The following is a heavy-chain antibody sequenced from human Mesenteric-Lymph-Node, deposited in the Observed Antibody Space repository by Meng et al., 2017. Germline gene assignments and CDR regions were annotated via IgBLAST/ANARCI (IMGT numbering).Heavy chain of an antibody. CDR1: GFTFSTYW. Sequence: EVQLVESGGGLVQPGGSLRLSCAASGFTFSTYWMHWVRQAPGKGLVWVSRINSDGTITTYADSVKGRFVISRDNAKNTLYLQMNTLRAEDTAVYYCAAAMGSFWGQGALVIVSS. CDR2: INSDGTIT. D-gene: IGHD5-18*01. J-gene: IGHJ4*02. V-gene: IGHV3-74*01. CDR3: AAAMGSF.